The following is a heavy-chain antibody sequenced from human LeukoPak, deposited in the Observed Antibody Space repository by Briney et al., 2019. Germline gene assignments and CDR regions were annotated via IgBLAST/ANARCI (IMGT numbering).Heavy chain of an antibody. V-gene: IGHV1-69*13. CDR3: AREMIVVDPGGDAFDI. Sequence: SVKVSCKASGGTFSSYAISWVRQAPGQGLEWMGAIIPIFGTANYAQKFQGRVTITADESTSTAYMELSSLRSEDTAVYYCAREMIVVDPGGDAFDIWGQGTMVTVSS. CDR1: GGTFSSYA. D-gene: IGHD3-22*01. CDR2: IIPIFGTA. J-gene: IGHJ3*02.